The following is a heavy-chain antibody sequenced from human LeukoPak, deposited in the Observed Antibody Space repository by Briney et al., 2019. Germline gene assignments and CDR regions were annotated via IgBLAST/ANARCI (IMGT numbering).Heavy chain of an antibody. CDR2: IQTSGST. CDR1: GGSISSYY. CDR3: ARRDSGSYSNFDY. D-gene: IGHD1-26*01. J-gene: IGHJ4*02. Sequence: SETLSLTCTFSGGSISSYYWSWIRQPAGKGLEWIGRIQTSGSTSYNPSLKSRVTMSVDMSKNQFSLKLSSVTAADTAVYYCARRDSGSYSNFDYWGQGTLVTVAS. V-gene: IGHV4-4*07.